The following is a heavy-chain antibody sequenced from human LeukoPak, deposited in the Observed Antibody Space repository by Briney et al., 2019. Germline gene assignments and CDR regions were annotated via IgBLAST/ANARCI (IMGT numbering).Heavy chain of an antibody. CDR2: IYTSGST. CDR3: AATYYDYVWGRYRYTIDY. CDR1: GGSISSYY. V-gene: IGHV4-4*07. J-gene: IGHJ4*02. D-gene: IGHD3-16*02. Sequence: SETLSLTCTVPGGSISSYYWSWIRQPAGKGLEWIGRIYTSGSTNYNPSLKSRVTMSVDTSKNQFSLKLSSVTAADTAVYYCAATYYDYVWGRYRYTIDYWGQGTLVTVSS.